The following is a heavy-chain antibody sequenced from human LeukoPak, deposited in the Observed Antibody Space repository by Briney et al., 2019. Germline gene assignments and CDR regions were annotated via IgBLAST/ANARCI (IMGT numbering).Heavy chain of an antibody. V-gene: IGHV3-30*03. J-gene: IGHJ4*02. CDR1: GFTFSNYG. D-gene: IGHD5-12*01. Sequence: GRSLRLSCAASGFTFSNYGMHWVRQAPGKGLEWVALISYDGSKKYYADSVKGRFTISRDNSKNTLYLQMNSLRAEDTAVYYCARAKGTDSGYDLTMDHWGQGTQVTVSS. CDR3: ARAKGTDSGYDLTMDH. CDR2: ISYDGSKK.